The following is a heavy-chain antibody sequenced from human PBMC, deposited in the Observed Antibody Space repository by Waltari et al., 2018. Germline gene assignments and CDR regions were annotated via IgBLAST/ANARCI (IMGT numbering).Heavy chain of an antibody. J-gene: IGHJ5*02. CDR2: IYYSGST. Sequence: QLQLQASGPGLVQPSETLSLTCTVSGGSISSSSYYWGWLRQPPGKGLEWIGSIYYSGSTYYNPSLKSRVTISVDTSKNQFSLKLSSVTAADTAVYYCARQKQWELLINWFDPWGQGTLVTVSS. V-gene: IGHV4-39*01. D-gene: IGHD1-26*01. CDR1: GGSISSSSYY. CDR3: ARQKQWELLINWFDP.